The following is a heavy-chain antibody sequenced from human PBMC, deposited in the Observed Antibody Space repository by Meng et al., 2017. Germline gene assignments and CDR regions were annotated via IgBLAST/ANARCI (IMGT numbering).Heavy chain of an antibody. V-gene: IGHV7-4-1*02. CDR2: INTNTGNP. D-gene: IGHD4/OR15-4a*01. Sequence: QVQRVQSGAEWRKSESSVKVSCKASGYTFTSYGMNCVRQAPGQGLEWMGWINTNTGNPTYAQGFTGRFVFSLDTSVSTAYLQISSLEAEDTAVYFCARDNGANGFDYWGQGTLVTVSS. J-gene: IGHJ4*02. CDR3: ARDNGANGFDY. CDR1: GYTFTSYG.